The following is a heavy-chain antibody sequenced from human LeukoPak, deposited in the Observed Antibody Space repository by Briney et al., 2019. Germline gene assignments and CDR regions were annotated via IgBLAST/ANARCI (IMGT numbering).Heavy chain of an antibody. CDR3: ARHVGFITMVRGVINNNWFDP. CDR2: IYTSRTT. CDR1: GGSISSGSYY. D-gene: IGHD3-10*01. Sequence: SETLSLTCTVSGGSISSGSYYWSWIRQPAGKGLEWIGRIYTSRTTNYNPSLKSRVTISVDTSKKQFSLKLSSVTAADTAVYYCARHVGFITMVRGVINNNWFDPWGQGTLVTVSS. V-gene: IGHV4-61*02. J-gene: IGHJ5*02.